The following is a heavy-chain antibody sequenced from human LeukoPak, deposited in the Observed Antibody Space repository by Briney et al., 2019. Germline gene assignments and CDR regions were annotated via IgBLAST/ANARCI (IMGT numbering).Heavy chain of an antibody. J-gene: IGHJ5*02. CDR1: GYSFTSYW. V-gene: IGHV5-51*01. CDR3: ARQEYCSGGSCYTWFDP. D-gene: IGHD2-15*01. CDR2: IYPADSDI. Sequence: KCGESLKISCKGSGYSFTSYWIGWVRQMPGKGLEWMGIIYPADSDIRYSPSFQGQVTISADKSISTAYLQWSSLKASDTAMYYCARQEYCSGGSCYTWFDPWGQGTLVTVSS.